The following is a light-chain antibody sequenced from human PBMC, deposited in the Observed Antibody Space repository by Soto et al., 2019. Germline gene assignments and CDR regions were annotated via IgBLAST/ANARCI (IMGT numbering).Light chain of an antibody. CDR2: GAS. CDR1: QSVSSSY. CDR3: QQYGSSPIT. J-gene: IGKJ5*01. Sequence: EVVFTQSPCTLSLSPLERSTLSCLASQSVSSSYLAWYQQKPGQAPRLLIYGASSRATGIPDRFSGSGSGTDFTLTISRLEPEDFAVYYCQQYGSSPITFGQGTRLENK. V-gene: IGKV3-20*01.